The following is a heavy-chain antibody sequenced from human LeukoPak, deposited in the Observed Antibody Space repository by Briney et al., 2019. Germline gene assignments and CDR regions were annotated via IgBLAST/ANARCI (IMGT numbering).Heavy chain of an antibody. CDR3: ARHDIELGDFDY. CDR1: GYTFTNYW. J-gene: IGHJ4*02. Sequence: GESLKISCKGSGYTFTNYWIGWVRQMPGKGLDWMGIIYPLDSDTRYSPSFQGQVTISADKSISTAYLQWSTLKASDTAMYYCARHDIELGDFDYWGQGTLVTVSS. CDR2: IYPLDSDT. D-gene: IGHD3-10*01. V-gene: IGHV5-51*01.